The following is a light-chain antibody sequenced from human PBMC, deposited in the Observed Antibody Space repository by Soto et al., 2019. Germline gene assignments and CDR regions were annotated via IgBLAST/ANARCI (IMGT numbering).Light chain of an antibody. Sequence: EMVLTQSPATLSLSAGERATLSCRASQSVSSSYLAWYQQKPAQAPRLLIYGASSRPTGIPDRFSGSGSGTDFTLTISRLEPEDFAVYYCQQYGSSPSITFGQGTRWRL. J-gene: IGKJ5*01. V-gene: IGKV3-20*01. CDR1: QSVSSSY. CDR3: QQYGSSPSIT. CDR2: GAS.